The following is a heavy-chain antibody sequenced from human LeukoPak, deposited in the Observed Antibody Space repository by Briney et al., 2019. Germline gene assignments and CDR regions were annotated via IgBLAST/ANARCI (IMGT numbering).Heavy chain of an antibody. Sequence: TGGSLRLSCGASGFTFSNYAMSWVRQAPGKGPEWVSGINDNGSTRFYAASVKGPFTISRDNSKNTLYLQMNSLRAEDTAVYYCAAPPLGRGSGSSSFDYWGQGTLVTVSS. V-gene: IGHV3-23*01. CDR1: GFTFSNYA. CDR2: INDNGSTR. D-gene: IGHD3-10*01. CDR3: AAPPLGRGSGSSSFDY. J-gene: IGHJ4*02.